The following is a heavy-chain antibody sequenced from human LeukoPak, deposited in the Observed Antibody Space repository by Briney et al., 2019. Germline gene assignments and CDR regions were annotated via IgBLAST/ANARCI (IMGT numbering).Heavy chain of an antibody. V-gene: IGHV1-8*02. CDR2: MNPNSGNT. Sequence: GASVKVSCKASGYTFTSYDINWVRQATGQGLEWMGWMNPNSGNTGYAQKFQGRVTMTRDTSISTAYMELSRLRSDDTAVYYCARVRVLYSSFDPWGQGTLVTVSS. D-gene: IGHD2-2*02. CDR1: GYTFTSYD. J-gene: IGHJ5*02. CDR3: ARVRVLYSSFDP.